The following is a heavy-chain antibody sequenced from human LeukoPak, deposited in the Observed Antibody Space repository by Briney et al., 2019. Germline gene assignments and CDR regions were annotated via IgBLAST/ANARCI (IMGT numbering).Heavy chain of an antibody. D-gene: IGHD2-15*01. Sequence: SETLSLTCAVSGYSISSGYYWGWIRQPPGKGLEWIGSIYHSGSTYYNPSLKSRVTISVDTSKNQFSLKLSSVTAADTAVYYCARHVGTYCSGGSCYSSWFDPWGQGTLVTVSS. V-gene: IGHV4-38-2*01. J-gene: IGHJ5*02. CDR3: ARHVGTYCSGGSCYSSWFDP. CDR2: IYHSGST. CDR1: GYSISSGYY.